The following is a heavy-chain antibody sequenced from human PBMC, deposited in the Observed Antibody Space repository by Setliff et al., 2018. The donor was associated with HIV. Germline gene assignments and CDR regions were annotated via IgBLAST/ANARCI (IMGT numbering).Heavy chain of an antibody. J-gene: IGHJ4*02. CDR3: ARLRGLNLEPFDY. V-gene: IGHV4-59*08. D-gene: IGHD1-1*01. Sequence: SETLSLTCTVSGGSISSYYWSWIRQPPGKGLEWIGYIYYSGSTYYNPSLKSRLTISVDTSTNKFSLKLSSVTAADTAVYYCARLRGLNLEPFDYWGQGTLVTAPQ. CDR1: GGSISSYY. CDR2: IYYSGST.